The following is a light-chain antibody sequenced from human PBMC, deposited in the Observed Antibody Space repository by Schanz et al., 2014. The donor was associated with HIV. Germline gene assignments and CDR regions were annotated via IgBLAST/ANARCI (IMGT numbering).Light chain of an antibody. CDR2: EVT. CDR3: SSYVDNYSVI. J-gene: IGLJ2*01. Sequence: QSALTQPASVSGSPGQSITISCTGTSSDVGGYNYVSWYRQHPGKAPKLMIYEVTKRPSGVPDRFSGSKSGYTASLTVSGLQADDEADYYCSSYVDNYSVIFGGGTKLTVL. CDR1: SSDVGGYNY. V-gene: IGLV2-8*01.